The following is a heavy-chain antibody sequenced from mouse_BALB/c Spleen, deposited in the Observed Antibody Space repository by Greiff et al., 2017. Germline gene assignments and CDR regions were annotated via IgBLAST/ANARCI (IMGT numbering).Heavy chain of an antibody. CDR3: AREMITRAMDY. CDR2: ISDGGSYT. J-gene: IGHJ4*01. V-gene: IGHV5-4*02. CDR1: GFTFSDYY. Sequence: EVKLQESGGGLVKPGGSLKLSCAASGFTFSDYYMYWVRQTPEKRLEWVATISDGGSYTYYPDSVKGRFTISRDNAKNNLYLQMGSLKSEDTAMYYCAREMITRAMDYWGQGTSVTVSS. D-gene: IGHD2-4*01.